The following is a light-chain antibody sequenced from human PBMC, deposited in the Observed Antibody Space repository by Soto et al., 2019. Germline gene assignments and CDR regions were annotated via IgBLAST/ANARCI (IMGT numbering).Light chain of an antibody. CDR3: SSYTTISTYV. CDR1: SSDVGAYDY. J-gene: IGLJ1*01. V-gene: IGLV2-14*01. Sequence: QSALTQPASVSGSPGQSIAISCTGTSSDVGAYDYVSWYQQHPGKAPQLMIYDVSNRPSGVSNRFSDSKSGNTASLTISGLQAEDEADYYCSSYTTISTYVFGTGTKLTVL. CDR2: DVS.